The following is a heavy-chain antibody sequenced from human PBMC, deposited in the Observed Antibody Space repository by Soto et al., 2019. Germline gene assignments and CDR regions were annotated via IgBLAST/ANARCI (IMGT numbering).Heavy chain of an antibody. CDR3: ARPGYSGYDGHFDY. V-gene: IGHV1-3*01. J-gene: IGHJ4*02. CDR1: GYTFTSYA. Sequence: GASVKVSCKASGYTFTSYAMHWVRQAPGQRLEWMGWINAGNGNTKYSQKFQGRVTITRDTSASTAYMELSSLRSEDTAVYYCARPGYSGYDGHFDYWGQGPLVTVSS. CDR2: INAGNGNT. D-gene: IGHD5-12*01.